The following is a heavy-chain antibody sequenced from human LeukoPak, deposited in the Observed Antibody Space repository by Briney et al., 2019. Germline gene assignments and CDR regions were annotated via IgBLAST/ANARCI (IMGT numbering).Heavy chain of an antibody. V-gene: IGHV3-9*01. CDR3: AKDISSSGGGG. CDR1: GFTFDDYA. CDR2: ISWNSGSI. J-gene: IGHJ4*02. Sequence: GRSLRLSCAASGFTFDDYAMHWVRQAPGKGLEWVSGISWNSGSIGYADSVEGRFTISRDNAKNSLYLQMNSLRAEDTALYYCAKDISSSGGGGWGQGTLVTVSS. D-gene: IGHD6-19*01.